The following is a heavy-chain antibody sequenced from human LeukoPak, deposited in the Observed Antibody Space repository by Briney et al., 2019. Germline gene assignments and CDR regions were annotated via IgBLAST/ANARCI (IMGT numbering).Heavy chain of an antibody. V-gene: IGHV4-39*07. CDR1: GGSISSSSYY. CDR2: IYYSGST. D-gene: IGHD2-21*02. J-gene: IGHJ5*02. CDR3: ARSGGDAFTLDP. Sequence: SETLSLTCTVSGGSISSSSYYWGWIRQPPGKGLEWIGSIYYSGSTYYNPSLKSRVTISVDTSKNQFSLKLSSVTAADTAVYYCARSGGDAFTLDPWGQGTLVTVSS.